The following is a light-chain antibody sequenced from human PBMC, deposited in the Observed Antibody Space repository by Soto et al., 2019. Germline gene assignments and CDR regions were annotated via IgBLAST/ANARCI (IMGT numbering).Light chain of an antibody. CDR1: SSDFGGYNY. V-gene: IGLV2-14*01. J-gene: IGLJ3*02. CDR3: SSYTSSSTRV. Sequence: QSALTQPASVSGSPGQSSTISCTGTSSDFGGYNYVSWYQQHPGKAPKLMIYEVSNRPSGVSNRFSGSKSGNTASLTISGLQAEDEADYYCSSYTSSSTRVFGGGTTLTVL. CDR2: EVS.